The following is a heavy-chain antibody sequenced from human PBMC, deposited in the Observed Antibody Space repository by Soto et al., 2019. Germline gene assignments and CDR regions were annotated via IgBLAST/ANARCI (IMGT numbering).Heavy chain of an antibody. CDR3: VLGGLETGYYRDMDY. D-gene: IGHD3-9*01. CDR1: GYTFKNYG. Sequence: QDHLVQSGGEVKKPGASVKVSCKASGYTFKNYGINWVRQAPGRGLEWVAWISAYNGDTSYAQHLQGRVTVTTETLTNTAYMELRSLRPDDTAVYFCVLGGLETGYYRDMDYWGQGTLVSVSS. V-gene: IGHV1-18*04. J-gene: IGHJ4*02. CDR2: ISAYNGDT.